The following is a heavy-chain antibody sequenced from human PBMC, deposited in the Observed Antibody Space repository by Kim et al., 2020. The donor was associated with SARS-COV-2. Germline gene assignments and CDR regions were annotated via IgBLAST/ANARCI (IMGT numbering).Heavy chain of an antibody. CDR3: ARGGIGSFDY. D-gene: IGHD3-10*01. J-gene: IGHJ4*02. Sequence: GGSLRLSCAASGVTFGSYWMHWVRQVPGKGLVWVSYIADDGTTTAYADSVKGRFTISRDNAKKTLFLQMNSLRADDTAVYYCARGGIGSFDYWGQGTLVTVSS. V-gene: IGHV3-74*01. CDR1: GVTFGSYW. CDR2: IADDGTTT.